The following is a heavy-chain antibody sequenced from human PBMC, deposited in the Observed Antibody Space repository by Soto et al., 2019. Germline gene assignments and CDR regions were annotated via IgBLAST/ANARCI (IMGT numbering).Heavy chain of an antibody. D-gene: IGHD4-17*01. Sequence: SETLSLTCTVSGGSISSGDYYWSWIRQPPGKGLEWIGYIYYSGSTYYNPSLKSRVTISVDTSKNQFPLKLSSVTAADTAVYCCARDIYGDYGFGAFDIWGHGTMVTVSS. CDR2: IYYSGST. CDR3: ARDIYGDYGFGAFDI. V-gene: IGHV4-30-4*01. CDR1: GGSISSGDYY. J-gene: IGHJ3*02.